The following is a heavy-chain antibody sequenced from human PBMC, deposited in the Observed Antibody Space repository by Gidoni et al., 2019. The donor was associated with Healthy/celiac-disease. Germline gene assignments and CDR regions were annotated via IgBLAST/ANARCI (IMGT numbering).Heavy chain of an antibody. CDR3: ARDGDTAMVSWSRDGMDV. J-gene: IGHJ6*02. CDR1: GGSISSYY. CDR2: IYTSGST. Sequence: QVQLQESGPGLVKPSETLSLTCTVSGGSISSYYWSWIRQPAGKGLEWIGRIYTSGSTNYNPSLKSRVPMSVDTSKNQFSLKQSTVTAADTAVYYCARDGDTAMVSWSRDGMDVWGQGTTVTVSS. D-gene: IGHD5-18*01. V-gene: IGHV4-4*07.